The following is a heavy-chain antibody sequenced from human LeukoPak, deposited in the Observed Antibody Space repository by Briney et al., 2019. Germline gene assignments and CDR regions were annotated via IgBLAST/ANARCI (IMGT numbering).Heavy chain of an antibody. J-gene: IGHJ5*02. CDR3: ARHEDDILTGYRDNWFDP. D-gene: IGHD3-9*01. CDR1: GFTFSSYW. CDR2: IKQDGSEK. V-gene: IGHV3-7*01. Sequence: TGGSLRLSCAASGFTFSSYWMSWVRQAPGKGLEWVANIKQDGSEKYYVDSVKGRFTISRDNAKNSLYLQMNSLRAEDTAVYYCARHEDDILTGYRDNWFDPWGQGTLVTVSS.